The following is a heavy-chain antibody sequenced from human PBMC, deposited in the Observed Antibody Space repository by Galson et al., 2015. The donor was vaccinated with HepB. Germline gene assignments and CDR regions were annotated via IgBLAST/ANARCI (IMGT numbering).Heavy chain of an antibody. V-gene: IGHV3-11*06. CDR1: GFTFSEYY. CDR2: ISPSSAYT. D-gene: IGHD1-1*01. J-gene: IGHJ4*02. Sequence: SLRLSCAASGFTFSEYYINWIRQAPGKGLEWVSYISPSSAYTNYADSVKGRFTISRDNAKKSVYLQMSSLRPEDTAVYYCARDPQGYNWKFDSWGQGTLVTVS. CDR3: ARDPQGYNWKFDS.